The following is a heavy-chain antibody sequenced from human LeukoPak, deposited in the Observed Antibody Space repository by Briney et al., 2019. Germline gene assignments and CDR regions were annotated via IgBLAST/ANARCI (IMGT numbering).Heavy chain of an antibody. Sequence: GGSLRLSCAASGFTFANHWMAWVRQAPGKGLEWVSSISSSSSYIYYADSVKGRFTISRDNAKNSLYLQMNSLRAEDTAVYYCAREKGIAARPGDYWGQGTLVTVSS. CDR1: GFTFANHW. CDR3: AREKGIAARPGDY. V-gene: IGHV3-21*01. CDR2: ISSSSSYI. D-gene: IGHD6-6*01. J-gene: IGHJ4*02.